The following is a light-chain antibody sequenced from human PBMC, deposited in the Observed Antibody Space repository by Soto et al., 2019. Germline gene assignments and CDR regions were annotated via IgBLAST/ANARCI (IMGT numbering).Light chain of an antibody. J-gene: IGKJ4*01. CDR3: QQNNKWPPVT. CDR1: QTISTD. Sequence: EVVMTQSPATVSVFPGEGVTLSCRASQTISTDLAWYQQKPGQAPRLLIYGASTRATGVPDRFSGGGSGTEFTLTISSQQSEDFAFYYCQQNNKWPPVTFGGGTKVEIK. V-gene: IGKV3-15*01. CDR2: GAS.